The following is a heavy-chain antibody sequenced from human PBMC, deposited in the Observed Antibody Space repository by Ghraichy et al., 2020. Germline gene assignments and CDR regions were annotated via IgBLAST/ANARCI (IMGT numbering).Heavy chain of an antibody. D-gene: IGHD6-25*01. J-gene: IGHJ6*02. CDR1: GFTVSSNY. V-gene: IGHV3-53*01. Sequence: GGSLRLSCAASGFTVSSNYMSWVRQAPGKGLEWVSVIYSGGSTYYADSVKGRFTISRDNSKNTLYLQMNSLRAEETAVYYCARGLGSQRLPKGGYYYYYGMDVWGQGTTVTVSS. CDR2: IYSGGST. CDR3: ARGLGSQRLPKGGYYYYYGMDV.